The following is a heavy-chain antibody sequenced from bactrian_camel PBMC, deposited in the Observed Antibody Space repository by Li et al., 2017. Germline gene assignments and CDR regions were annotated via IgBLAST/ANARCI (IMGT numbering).Heavy chain of an antibody. J-gene: IGHJ4*01. CDR1: GDGLDHNC. CDR3: AADELVTRLKGLQTCDPNHYDYPD. D-gene: IGHD4*01. Sequence: HVQLVESGGGAVQAGGSLRLSCVASGDGLDHNCMGWFRQAPGKEREAVAAFYPGSGFTYYSDSVKGRFTISQDKAKNTLYLQMNMLKPEDSAMYYCAADELVTRLKGLQTCDPNHYDYPDWGQGTQVTVS. V-gene: IGHV3S54*01. CDR2: FYPGSGFT.